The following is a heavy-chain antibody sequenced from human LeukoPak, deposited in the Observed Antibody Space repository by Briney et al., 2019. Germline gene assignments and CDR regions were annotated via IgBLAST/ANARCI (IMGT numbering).Heavy chain of an antibody. CDR2: IKQDGSER. Sequence: GGSLRLSCAASGFTFSSYWMTWVRQAPGKGLEWVANIKQDGSERYYVDSVKGRFTISRDNAKNSLYLQMNSLRAEDTAVYYCARDGASSGSSSWYNGRDYWGQGTLVTVSS. V-gene: IGHV3-7*01. J-gene: IGHJ4*02. D-gene: IGHD6-13*01. CDR3: ARDGASSGSSSWYNGRDY. CDR1: GFTFSSYW.